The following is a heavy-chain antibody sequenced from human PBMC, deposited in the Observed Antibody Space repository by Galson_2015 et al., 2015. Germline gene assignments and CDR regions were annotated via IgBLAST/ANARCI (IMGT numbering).Heavy chain of an antibody. J-gene: IGHJ5*02. CDR1: GSSISSGDYY. D-gene: IGHD3-3*01. Sequence: TLSLTCTVPGSSISSGDYYWSWIRQPPGKGLEWIGYIYYSGSTYYNPSLKSRVTISVDTSKNQFSLKLSSVTAADTAVYYCARGEWLQNKNWFDPWGQGTLVTVSS. CDR2: IYYSGST. V-gene: IGHV4-30-4*01. CDR3: ARGEWLQNKNWFDP.